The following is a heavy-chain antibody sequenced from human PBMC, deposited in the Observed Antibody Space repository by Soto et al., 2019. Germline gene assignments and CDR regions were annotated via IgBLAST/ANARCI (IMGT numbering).Heavy chain of an antibody. CDR3: AREGSSGYYQIYDY. CDR1: GGSISSGGYY. D-gene: IGHD3-22*01. J-gene: IGHJ4*02. V-gene: IGHV4-31*03. CDR2: IYYSGST. Sequence: SETLSLTCTVSGGSISSGGYYWSWTRQHPGKGLEWIGYIYYSGSTYYNPSLKSRVTISVDTSKNQFSLKLSSVTAADTAVYYCAREGSSGYYQIYDYWGQGTLVTVSS.